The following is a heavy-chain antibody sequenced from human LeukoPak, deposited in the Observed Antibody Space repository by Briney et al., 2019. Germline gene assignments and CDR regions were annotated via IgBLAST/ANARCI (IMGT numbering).Heavy chain of an antibody. CDR2: ISYDGSNK. D-gene: IGHD3-22*01. CDR3: ARGASSIVVVITTDFDY. J-gene: IGHJ4*02. Sequence: GGSLRLSCAASGFTFSSYAMHWVRQAPGKGLEWVAVISYDGSNKYYADSVKGRFTITRDNSKNTLYLQMNSLRAEDTAVYYCARGASSIVVVITTDFDYWGQGTLVTVSS. V-gene: IGHV3-30-3*01. CDR1: GFTFSSYA.